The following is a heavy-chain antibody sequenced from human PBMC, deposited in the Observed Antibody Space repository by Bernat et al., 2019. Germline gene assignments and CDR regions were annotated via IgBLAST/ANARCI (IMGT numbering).Heavy chain of an antibody. Sequence: QVQLVESGGGVVQPGRSLRLSCAASGFTFSSYAMHWVRQAPGKGLEWVAVISYDGSNKYYADSVKGRFTISRDNSKNTLYLQMNSLRAEDTAVYYCAKDLTLGLLLPDAFDIWGQGTMVTVSS. D-gene: IGHD3-22*01. CDR3: AKDLTLGLLLPDAFDI. J-gene: IGHJ3*02. CDR2: ISYDGSNK. V-gene: IGHV3-30-3*01. CDR1: GFTFSSYA.